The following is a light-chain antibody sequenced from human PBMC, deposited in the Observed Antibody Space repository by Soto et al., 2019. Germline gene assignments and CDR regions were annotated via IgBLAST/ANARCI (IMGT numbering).Light chain of an antibody. V-gene: IGKV3-15*01. J-gene: IGKJ5*01. CDR2: GAS. CDR1: QSVSGN. Sequence: EIVMTQSPATLSVSPGERATLSCSASQSVSGNLAWYQQKPGQAPRLLIYGASTRATGIPARFSGSGSGTDFTLTISSLQSEDFALYYCQQYNNWPPTFGQGTRLEIK. CDR3: QQYNNWPPT.